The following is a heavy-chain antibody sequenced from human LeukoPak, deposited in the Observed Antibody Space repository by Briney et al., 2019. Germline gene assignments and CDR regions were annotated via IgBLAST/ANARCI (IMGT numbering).Heavy chain of an antibody. CDR1: GYSISSGYY. V-gene: IGHV4-38-2*02. CDR3: ARDLHAYDSSGYYQDY. CDR2: IYHSGST. Sequence: SETLSLTCTVSGYSISSGYYWGWIRQPPGKGLEWIGSIYHSGSTYYNPSLKSRVTISVDTSKNQFSLKLSSVTAADTAVYYCARDLHAYDSSGYYQDYWGQGTLVTVSS. D-gene: IGHD3-22*01. J-gene: IGHJ4*02.